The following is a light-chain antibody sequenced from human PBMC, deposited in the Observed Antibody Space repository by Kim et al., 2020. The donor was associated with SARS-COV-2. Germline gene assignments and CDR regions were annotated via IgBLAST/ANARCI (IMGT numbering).Light chain of an antibody. CDR3: QQYNNWPPYT. J-gene: IGKJ2*01. V-gene: IGKV3-15*01. Sequence: VSPGERATLSCRAGQSVSSNLAWYQQKPGQSPRLLIYGASTRATGIPARFSGSGSGTVFTLTISSLQSEDFAVYYCQQYNNWPPYTFGQGTKLEI. CDR1: QSVSSN. CDR2: GAS.